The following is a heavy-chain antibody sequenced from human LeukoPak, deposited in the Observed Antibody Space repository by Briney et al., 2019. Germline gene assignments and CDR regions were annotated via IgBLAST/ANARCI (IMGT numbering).Heavy chain of an antibody. CDR3: ARVVGATGSSDY. CDR2: IYYIGST. CDR1: GGSISSDY. V-gene: IGHV4-59*01. Sequence: SETLSLTCTVSGGSISSDYWSWIRQPPGKGLEWIGYIYYIGSTNYNPSLKSRITISVDTSKTHFSLKLSSVTAADTAVYYCARVVGATGSSDYWGQGTLVTVSS. J-gene: IGHJ4*02. D-gene: IGHD1-26*01.